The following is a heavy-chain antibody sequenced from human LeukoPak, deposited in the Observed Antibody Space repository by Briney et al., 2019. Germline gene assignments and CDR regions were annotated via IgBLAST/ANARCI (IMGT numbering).Heavy chain of an antibody. J-gene: IGHJ5*02. V-gene: IGHV3-23*01. CDR1: GFTFSSYA. CDR2: ISGSGGST. CDR3: AKPPYSNAWYA. Sequence: PGGSLRLSCAASGFTFSSYAMSWVRQAPGKGLEWVSAISGSGGSTYHADSVKGRFTISRDNSKDTLYLQMNSLRVEDTAIYYCAKPPYSNAWYAWGQGTLVTVSS. D-gene: IGHD6-19*01.